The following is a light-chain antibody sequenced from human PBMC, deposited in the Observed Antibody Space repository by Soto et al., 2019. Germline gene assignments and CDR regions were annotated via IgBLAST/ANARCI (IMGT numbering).Light chain of an antibody. J-gene: IGKJ1*01. Sequence: EIVLTQSPGTLSLSPGERATLSCRASQSVSSSFLAWYQQKPGQAPRLLIYAASSRATGIPDRFSGSGSGTDFTLTISRLEPEDFAVYYCQQYNNRPPETFGQGTKVEIK. CDR1: QSVSSSF. V-gene: IGKV3D-20*02. CDR3: QQYNNRPPET. CDR2: AAS.